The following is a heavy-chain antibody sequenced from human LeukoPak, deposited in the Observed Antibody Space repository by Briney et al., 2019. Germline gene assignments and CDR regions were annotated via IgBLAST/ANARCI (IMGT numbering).Heavy chain of an antibody. Sequence: ASVKVSCKASGATFSSYAISWVRQAPGQGLEWMGGIIPIFGTANYAQKFQGRVTITTDESTSTAYMELSSLRSEDTAVHYCARGRLYGDYSYWGQGTLVTVSS. CDR1: GATFSSYA. CDR2: IIPIFGTA. V-gene: IGHV1-69*05. CDR3: ARGRLYGDYSY. J-gene: IGHJ4*02. D-gene: IGHD4-17*01.